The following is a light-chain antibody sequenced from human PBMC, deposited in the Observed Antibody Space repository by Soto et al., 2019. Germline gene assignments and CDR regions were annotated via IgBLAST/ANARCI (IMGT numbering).Light chain of an antibody. CDR3: HQYGSSPAT. CDR2: GAT. J-gene: IGKJ1*01. CDR1: QSVSSNY. V-gene: IGKV3-20*01. Sequence: EIVLTQSPCTLSLSPGERDTLPCRASQSVSSNYLAWYQQKPGQAPRLLIYGATSRATGIPDRFSGSGSGTDFTLTISRLEPEDFAVYYCHQYGSSPATFGQGTKVDIK.